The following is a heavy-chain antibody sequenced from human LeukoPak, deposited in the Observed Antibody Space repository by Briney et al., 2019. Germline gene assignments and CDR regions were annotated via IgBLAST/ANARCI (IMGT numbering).Heavy chain of an antibody. CDR2: MNPNSGNT. Sequence: ASVKVSCMPSLYTLTSYVINPVRQATGQGVEGVGWMNPNSGNTGYAQKLQGRVTMTRNTFISTAYMELSSLRSEDTAVYYCGSRGPTTVTPSDYYYYGMEVWGQGTTVTVSS. V-gene: IGHV1-8*01. J-gene: IGHJ6*01. CDR1: LYTLTSYV. D-gene: IGHD4-17*01. CDR3: GSRGPTTVTPSDYYYYGMEV.